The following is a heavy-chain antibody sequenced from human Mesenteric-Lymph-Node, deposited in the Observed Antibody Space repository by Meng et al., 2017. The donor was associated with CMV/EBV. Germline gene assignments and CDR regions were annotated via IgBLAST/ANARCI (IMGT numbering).Heavy chain of an antibody. Sequence: SGYTFTNYRIIWVRQAPGQGLEWMGWISVYNGNTNYAQKLQGRVTMTTDTSTSTAYMELRSLKSDDTAVYYCARETDGYGIVYYFDYWGQGTLVTVSS. D-gene: IGHD1-26*01. J-gene: IGHJ4*02. CDR3: ARETDGYGIVYYFDY. V-gene: IGHV1-18*04. CDR2: ISVYNGNT. CDR1: GYTFTNYR.